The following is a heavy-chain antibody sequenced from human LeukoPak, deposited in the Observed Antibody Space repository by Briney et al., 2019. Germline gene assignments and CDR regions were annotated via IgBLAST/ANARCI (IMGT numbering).Heavy chain of an antibody. V-gene: IGHV6-1*01. CDR2: TYYRSKWYN. CDR3: ARQYGSDWSDYDGLDV. Sequence: SQTLSLTCAISGDSVSSNSGAWNWIRQSPSRGLEWLGRTYYRSKWYNDYATSVKSRISINPDTSENQFSLWLNSVTPEDTAVYFCARQYGSDWSDYDGLDVWGQGTTVTVSS. J-gene: IGHJ6*02. D-gene: IGHD6-19*01. CDR1: GDSVSSNSGA.